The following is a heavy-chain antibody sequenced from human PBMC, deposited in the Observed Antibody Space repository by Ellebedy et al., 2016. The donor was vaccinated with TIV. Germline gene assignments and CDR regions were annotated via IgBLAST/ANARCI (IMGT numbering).Heavy chain of an antibody. D-gene: IGHD3-16*01. CDR3: ARDSLMVSFGGVPDY. CDR2: INAGDDHT. J-gene: IGHJ4*02. CDR1: GYTFTAYG. V-gene: IGHV1-3*01. Sequence: AASVKVSCKASGYTFTAYGIHWVRQAPGQRLEWMGWINAGDDHTKYSQKFLGRVTLARDTSASTAYMVLSSLRSEHTAVYYCARDSLMVSFGGVPDYWGQGTLVTVSS.